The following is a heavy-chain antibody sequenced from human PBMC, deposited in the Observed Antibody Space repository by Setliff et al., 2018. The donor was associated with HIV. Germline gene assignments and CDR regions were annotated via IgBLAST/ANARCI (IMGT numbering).Heavy chain of an antibody. CDR3: ARDLDSAYDKTLDY. D-gene: IGHD5-12*01. V-gene: IGHV1-46*01. CDR1: GNTVTRYS. J-gene: IGHJ4*02. Sequence: SVKVSCKASGNTVTRYSMHWVRQAPGQGLEWMGIIDPSGGSTNYAQKFRGRVTMTRDTFTSTVYMELSSLRSEDTAVYYCARDLDSAYDKTLDYWGQGTLVTVSS. CDR2: IDPSGGST.